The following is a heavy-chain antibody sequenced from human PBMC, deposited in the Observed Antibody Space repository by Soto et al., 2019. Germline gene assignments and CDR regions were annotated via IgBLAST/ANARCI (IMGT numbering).Heavy chain of an antibody. CDR3: ARQSGGYYYYGMDV. J-gene: IGHJ6*02. CDR1: GVSISSSSYY. D-gene: IGHD1-26*01. Sequence: SETLSLTCTVSGVSISSSSYYWGWIRQPPGKGLEWIGNIYYSGTTNYSPSLKSRVTISVDTSKNQFSLKLSSVTAADSAIYYCARQSGGYYYYGMDVWGQGTTVTVSS. CDR2: IYYSGTT. V-gene: IGHV4-61*05.